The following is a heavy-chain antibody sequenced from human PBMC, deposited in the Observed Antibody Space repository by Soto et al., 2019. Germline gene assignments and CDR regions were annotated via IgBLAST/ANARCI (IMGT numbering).Heavy chain of an antibody. J-gene: IGHJ6*02. CDR3: SSWLKGADIGNYYYGMDV. V-gene: IGHV1-69*12. Sequence: QVQLVQSGAEVKKPGSSVKVSCKASGGAFSDYALRWVRQAPGQGLEWLGGIMPIFRAPDYAQKFQGRVTITADESTRTAYMEMRSLRSKDTAVYYCSSWLKGADIGNYYYGMDVWGQGTTVTV. CDR2: IMPIFRAP. CDR1: GGAFSDYA. D-gene: IGHD2-15*01.